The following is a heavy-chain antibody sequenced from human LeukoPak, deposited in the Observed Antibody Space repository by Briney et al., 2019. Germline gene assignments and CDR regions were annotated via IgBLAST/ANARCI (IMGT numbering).Heavy chain of an antibody. D-gene: IGHD6-19*01. V-gene: IGHV1-69*05. CDR1: GGTFSSYA. Sequence: SLKVSCKASGGTFSSYAISWVRQAPGQGLEWMGGIIPIFGTANYAQKFQGRVTITTDESTSTAYMELSSLRSEDTAVYYCARDSWGAVAGTLDYWGQGTLVTVSS. CDR2: IIPIFGTA. J-gene: IGHJ4*02. CDR3: ARDSWGAVAGTLDY.